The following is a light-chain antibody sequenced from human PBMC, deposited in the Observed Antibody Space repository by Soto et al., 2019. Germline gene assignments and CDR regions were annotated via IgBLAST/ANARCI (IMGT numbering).Light chain of an antibody. J-gene: IGKJ1*01. CDR1: QRISTN. CDR3: QQYHNLPPWT. CDR2: GAP. V-gene: IGKV3D-15*01. Sequence: EIVMTQSPATLSVSPGESATLSCRASQRISTNLAWYQHKRGQAPRLLIYGAPTRATGIPARFSGSGSETEFTLTITSLQSEDFAVYYCQQYHNLPPWTFGQGTKVDIK.